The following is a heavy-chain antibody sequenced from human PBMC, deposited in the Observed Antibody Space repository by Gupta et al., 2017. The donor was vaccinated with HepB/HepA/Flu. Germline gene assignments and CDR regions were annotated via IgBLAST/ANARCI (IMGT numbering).Heavy chain of an antibody. CDR1: GFTVHNNY. CDR3: ARNPGASEWS. V-gene: IGHV3-66*01. J-gene: IGHJ5*02. Sequence: EVRLVESGGALVQPGGSLRLSCVASGFTVHNNYMGWVRQAPGKGLHWVSFIYSNGRTYFADSVKGRFSVSRDSSKNTMFLQMNSLRAADTATYYCARNPGASEWSWGQGTLVTVSS. D-gene: IGHD3-3*01. CDR2: IYSNGRT.